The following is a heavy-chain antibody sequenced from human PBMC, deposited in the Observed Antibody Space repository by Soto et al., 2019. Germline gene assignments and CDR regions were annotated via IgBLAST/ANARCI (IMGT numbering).Heavy chain of an antibody. CDR3: AKGVVVVTTYFQH. CDR1: GFTFSSYG. D-gene: IGHD2-15*01. CDR2: ISYDGSDK. V-gene: IGHV3-30*18. Sequence: QVQLVESGGGVVQPGRSLRLFCAASGFTFSSYGMHWVRKAPGKGLEWVAVISYDGSDKYYADSVKGRFTISRDNSNNTLYLQMDSLRAEDTAVYYCAKGVVVVTTYFQHWGQGTLVTVSS. J-gene: IGHJ1*01.